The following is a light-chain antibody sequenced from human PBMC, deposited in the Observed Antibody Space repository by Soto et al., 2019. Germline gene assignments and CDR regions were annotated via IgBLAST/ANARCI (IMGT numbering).Light chain of an antibody. CDR2: DVA. CDR1: SSDVGGHNG. V-gene: IGLV2-14*01. CDR3: SSYRIDRPI. J-gene: IGLJ2*01. Sequence: QSALTQPASVSGFPGQSITFSCSGTSSDVGGHNGVSWYQQYPGKAPKLMIYDVANRPSGVSNRFSGSKSGNTASLTISGLQADDEADYYCSSYRIDRPIFGGGTKLTVL.